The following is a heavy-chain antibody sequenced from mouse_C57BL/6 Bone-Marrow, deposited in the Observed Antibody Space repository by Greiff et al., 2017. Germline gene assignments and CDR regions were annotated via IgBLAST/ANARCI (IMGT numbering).Heavy chain of an antibody. D-gene: IGHD1-1*01. CDR1: GYTFTSYW. CDR2: IYPGNSDT. J-gene: IGHJ3*01. Sequence: EVQLQQSGTVLARPGASVKMSCKTSGYTFTSYWMHWVKQRPGQGLEWIGAIYPGNSDTSYNQKFKGKAKLTAVTSASTAYMELSSLTNEDSAVYYCTRVPDYYGSSSAWFAYWGQGTLVTVSA. CDR3: TRVPDYYGSSSAWFAY. V-gene: IGHV1-5*01.